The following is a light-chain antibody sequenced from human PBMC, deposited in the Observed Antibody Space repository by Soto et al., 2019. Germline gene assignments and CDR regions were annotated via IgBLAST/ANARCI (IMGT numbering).Light chain of an antibody. CDR1: SSDVAAYNY. V-gene: IGLV2-8*01. CDR2: EVN. J-gene: IGLJ1*01. Sequence: QSVLTQPPSASGSPGQSVTISCTGTSSDVAAYNYGSWYQHHPGKAPKLMVYEVNKRPSGVPDRFSGSKSGNTASLTVSGLQAEDEADYYCTSHAGTINFPYIFGTGTKVTVL. CDR3: TSHAGTINFPYI.